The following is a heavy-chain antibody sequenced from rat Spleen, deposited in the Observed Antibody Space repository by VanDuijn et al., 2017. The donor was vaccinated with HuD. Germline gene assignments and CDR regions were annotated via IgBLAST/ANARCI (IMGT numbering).Heavy chain of an antibody. CDR2: ITYDGSGT. D-gene: IGHD1-1*01. CDR3: ARPAHSGPFDY. V-gene: IGHV5-7*01. CDR1: GFTFSDYN. Sequence: EVQLVESDGGLVQPGRSLKLSCAASGFTFSDYNMAWVRQAPKKGLEWVATITYDGSGTYYRDSVKGRFTFSRDNAKNTLYLQMDSLRSEDTATYYCARPAHSGPFDYWGQGVMVTVSS. J-gene: IGHJ2*01.